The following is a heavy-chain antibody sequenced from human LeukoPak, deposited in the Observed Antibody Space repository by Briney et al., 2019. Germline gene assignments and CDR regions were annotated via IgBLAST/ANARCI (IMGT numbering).Heavy chain of an antibody. CDR1: GFTFSSYA. Sequence: PGGSLRLSCAASGFTFSSYAMTWVRQAPGKGLEWVSTISGGGGSTSYADSVKGRFTISRDNSKNTLSLQMNSLRAEDTAVYYCAKDPIHDSGNYYSDYWGQGTLVTVSS. CDR2: ISGGGGST. V-gene: IGHV3-23*01. J-gene: IGHJ4*02. D-gene: IGHD3-22*01. CDR3: AKDPIHDSGNYYSDY.